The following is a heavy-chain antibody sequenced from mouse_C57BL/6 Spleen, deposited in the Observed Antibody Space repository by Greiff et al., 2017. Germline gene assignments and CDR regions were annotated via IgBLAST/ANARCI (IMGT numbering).Heavy chain of an antibody. V-gene: IGHV1-19*01. Sequence: VQLQQSGPVLVKPGASVKMSCKASGYTFTDYYMNWVKQSHGKSLEWIGVINPYNGGTSYNQKFKGKATLTVDKSSSTAYMELNSLTSEDSAVYYCARGSWYYFDYWGQGTTLTVSS. CDR1: GYTFTDYY. CDR3: ARGSWYYFDY. CDR2: INPYNGGT. J-gene: IGHJ2*01.